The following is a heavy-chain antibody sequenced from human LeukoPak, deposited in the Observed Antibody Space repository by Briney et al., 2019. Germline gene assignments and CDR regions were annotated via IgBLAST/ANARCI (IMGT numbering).Heavy chain of an antibody. D-gene: IGHD1-26*01. CDR2: IYYSGST. CDR3: ARGQGSGNHFDY. V-gene: IGHV4-30-4*01. CDR1: GGSISSGDYY. Sequence: SQTLSLTCTVSGGSISSGDYYWSWIRQPPGKGLEWIGYIYYSGSTYYNPSLKSRVTISVDTSKNRFSLKLSSVTAADTAVYYCARGQGSGNHFDYWGQGTLVTVSS. J-gene: IGHJ4*02.